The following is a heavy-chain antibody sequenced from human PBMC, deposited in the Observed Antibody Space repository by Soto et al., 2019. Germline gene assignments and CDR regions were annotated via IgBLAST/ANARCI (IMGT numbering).Heavy chain of an antibody. CDR1: GGTFSSYA. D-gene: IGHD3-10*01. CDR3: ARDYYGSGSLLHNWFDP. Sequence: SVKVSCKASGGTFSSYAISWVRQAPGQGLEWMGGIIPIFGTANYAQKFQGRVTITADESTSTAYMELSSLRSEDTAVYYCARDYYGSGSLLHNWFDPWGQGTLVTVS. J-gene: IGHJ5*02. CDR2: IIPIFGTA. V-gene: IGHV1-69*13.